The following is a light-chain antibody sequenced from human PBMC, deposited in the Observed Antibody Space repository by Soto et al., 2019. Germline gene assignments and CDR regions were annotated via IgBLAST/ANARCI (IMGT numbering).Light chain of an antibody. CDR3: SSYTSSSPYV. J-gene: IGLJ1*01. Sequence: QSALTQPASVSGSPGQSITISCTGTSSDVGGYNYVSWYQQHPGKAPKLMIYDVSNRPSGVSNRFSGSKSGNTASLTISGLQAEDEADYCCSSYTSSSPYVFGTGTKVTV. V-gene: IGLV2-14*01. CDR2: DVS. CDR1: SSDVGGYNY.